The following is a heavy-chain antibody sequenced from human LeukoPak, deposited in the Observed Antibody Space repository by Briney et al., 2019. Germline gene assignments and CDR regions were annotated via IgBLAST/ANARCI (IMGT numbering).Heavy chain of an antibody. V-gene: IGHV1-18*01. D-gene: IGHD2-21*02. CDR3: ARVRNGHYCGGDCYLFDY. CDR2: ISAYNGST. Sequence: ASVKVSCKASGHTFTSYGISWVQQAPGQGLEWMGWISAYNGSTNYAQKLQGRVTMTTDTSTSTAYMELRSLRSDDTAVYYCARVRNGHYCGGDCYLFDYWGQGTLVTVSS. J-gene: IGHJ4*02. CDR1: GHTFTSYG.